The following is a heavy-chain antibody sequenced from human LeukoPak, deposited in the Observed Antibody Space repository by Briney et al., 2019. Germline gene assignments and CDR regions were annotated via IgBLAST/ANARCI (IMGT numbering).Heavy chain of an antibody. CDR3: ARSNYYDSRSWGFDI. D-gene: IGHD3-22*01. J-gene: IGHJ3*02. Sequence: GGSLRLSCAASGFTFSSYAMHWVRQAPGKGLEWVAVISYDGTNKYYADSVKGRFTISRDNSKNTLFLQMNGLRAEDTAVYYCARSNYYDSRSWGFDIWGQGTMVTVSS. CDR2: ISYDGTNK. V-gene: IGHV3-30*04. CDR1: GFTFSSYA.